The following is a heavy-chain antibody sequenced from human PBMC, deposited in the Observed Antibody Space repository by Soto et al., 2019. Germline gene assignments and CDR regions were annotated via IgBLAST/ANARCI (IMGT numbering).Heavy chain of an antibody. Sequence: QVQLVESGGGVVQPGRSLRLSCAASGFTFSTYGMHWVRQAPGKGLEWVAVIWYDGSNKYYADSVKGRVTISRDNSKNTLYLQMNSLRAEDTAVYYCARDERDSGSLDYWGQGTLVTVSS. V-gene: IGHV3-33*01. CDR2: IWYDGSNK. J-gene: IGHJ4*02. CDR1: GFTFSTYG. D-gene: IGHD3-10*01. CDR3: ARDERDSGSLDY.